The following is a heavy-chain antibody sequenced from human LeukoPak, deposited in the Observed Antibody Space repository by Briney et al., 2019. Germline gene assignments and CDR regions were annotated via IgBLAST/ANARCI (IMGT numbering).Heavy chain of an antibody. Sequence: SETLSLTCTVSGGSISSGSYYWSWIRQPAGKGLEWIGRIYTSGSTNYNPSLKSRVTISVDTSKNQFSLKLSSVTAADTAVYYCASEVSSAWYEIDYWGQGTLVTVSS. D-gene: IGHD6-19*01. CDR2: IYTSGST. CDR1: GGSISSGSYY. CDR3: ASEVSSAWYEIDY. J-gene: IGHJ4*02. V-gene: IGHV4-61*02.